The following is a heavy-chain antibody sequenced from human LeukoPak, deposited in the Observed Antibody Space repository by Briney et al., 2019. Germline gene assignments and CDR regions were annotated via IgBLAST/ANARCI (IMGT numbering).Heavy chain of an antibody. J-gene: IGHJ5*01. Sequence: ASVKVSCKASGYNFIDYYMHWVRQAPGEGLEWMGIFNPNGGAATYAQKFEGRVTMTMDMSTSTFYMDVSSLKSEDTAVYYCTRDNGGFSRFDPWGQGTLVTVSS. D-gene: IGHD2-8*01. CDR1: GYNFIDYY. V-gene: IGHV1-46*01. CDR2: FNPNGGAA. CDR3: TRDNGGFSRFDP.